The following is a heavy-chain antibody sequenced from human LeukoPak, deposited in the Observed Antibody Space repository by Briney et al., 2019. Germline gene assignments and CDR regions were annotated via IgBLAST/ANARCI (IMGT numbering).Heavy chain of an antibody. CDR3: ARVVALPTDYMDV. Sequence: SETLSLTCTVSGGSISSYYWSWIRQPAGKGPEWIGRIYTSGSTNYNPSLKSRVTMSVDTSKNQLSLKLSSVTAADTAVYYCARVVALPTDYMDVWGKGTTVTVSS. CDR1: GGSISSYY. CDR2: IYTSGST. D-gene: IGHD2-15*01. J-gene: IGHJ6*03. V-gene: IGHV4-4*07.